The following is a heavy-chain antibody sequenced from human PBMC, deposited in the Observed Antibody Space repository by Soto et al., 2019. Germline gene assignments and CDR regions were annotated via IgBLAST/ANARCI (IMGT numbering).Heavy chain of an antibody. CDR1: GYTFTSYA. Sequence: GASVKVSCKASGYTFTSYAMHWVRQAPGQRLEWMGWINAGNGNTKYSQKFQGRVTITRDTSASTAYMELSSLRSEDTAVYYCARGVGIQLWFPFDYWGQGTLLTVSS. CDR2: INAGNGNT. CDR3: ARGVGIQLWFPFDY. J-gene: IGHJ4*02. D-gene: IGHD5-18*01. V-gene: IGHV1-3*01.